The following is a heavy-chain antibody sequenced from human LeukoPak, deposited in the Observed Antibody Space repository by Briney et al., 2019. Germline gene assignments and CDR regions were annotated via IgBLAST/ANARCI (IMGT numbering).Heavy chain of an antibody. J-gene: IGHJ4*02. CDR3: AKDGSSWYVDYFDD. D-gene: IGHD6-13*01. Sequence: GGSLRLSCAASGFTFSSYAMSWVRQAPGKGLEWVSAISGSGGSTYFADSVKGRFTISRDNSKNTLYMQMNSLRAEDTAVYYCAKDGSSWYVDYFDDWGQGTLVTVSS. CDR2: ISGSGGST. CDR1: GFTFSSYA. V-gene: IGHV3-23*01.